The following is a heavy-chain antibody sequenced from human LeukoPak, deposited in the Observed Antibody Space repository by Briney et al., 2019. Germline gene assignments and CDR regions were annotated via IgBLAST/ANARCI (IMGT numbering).Heavy chain of an antibody. V-gene: IGHV4-59*01. CDR3: ARRGGAYSSSSYGMDV. CDR2: IYYSGST. J-gene: IGHJ6*02. Sequence: SETLSLTCTVSGGSISSYYWSWIRQPPGKGLEWIGYIYYSGSTNYNPSLKSRVTISVDTSKNQFSLKLSSVTAADTAVYYCARRGGAYSSSSYGMDVWGQGTTVTVSS. CDR1: GGSISSYY. D-gene: IGHD6-6*01.